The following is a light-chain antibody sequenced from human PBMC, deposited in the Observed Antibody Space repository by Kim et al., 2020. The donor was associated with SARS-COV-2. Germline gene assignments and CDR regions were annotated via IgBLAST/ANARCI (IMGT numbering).Light chain of an antibody. CDR2: YDK. CDR3: QVWDSSISQVL. J-gene: IGLJ3*02. V-gene: IGLV3-21*04. Sequence: VSVAPGETASITCGGDNIEAKSVHWYQQRPGQAPLLVIYYDKDRPSGIPERFSGSNSGNTATLTISRVEAGDEAEFFCQVWDSSISQVLFGGGTQLTVL. CDR1: NIEAKS.